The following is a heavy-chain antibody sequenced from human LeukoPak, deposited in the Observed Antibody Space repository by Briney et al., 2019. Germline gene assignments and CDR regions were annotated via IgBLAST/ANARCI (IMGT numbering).Heavy chain of an antibody. V-gene: IGHV3-23*01. CDR1: GFTFSSYA. CDR2: ISGSGGST. CDR3: AKPTHPIAVAGPFDY. J-gene: IGHJ4*02. D-gene: IGHD6-19*01. Sequence: GGSLRLSCAASGFTFSSYAMSWVRQAPGKELEWVSAISGSGGSTYYADSVKGRFTISRDNSKNTLYLQMNSLRAEDTAVYYCAKPTHPIAVAGPFDYWGQGTLVTVSS.